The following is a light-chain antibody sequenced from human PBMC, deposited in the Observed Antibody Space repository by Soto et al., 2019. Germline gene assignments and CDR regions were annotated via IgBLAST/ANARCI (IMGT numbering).Light chain of an antibody. CDR1: QSISTY. CDR3: QQGYSIPWT. V-gene: IGKV1-39*01. J-gene: IGKJ1*01. CDR2: AAS. Sequence: DIQMTQSPSSLSASVGDRVTITCRASQSISTYLNWYQHKLGKTTQLLIYAASTLQSGVPPRFSGSGSGTDFTLTITSLQPEDFATYYCQQGYSIPWTFGQGTTVETK.